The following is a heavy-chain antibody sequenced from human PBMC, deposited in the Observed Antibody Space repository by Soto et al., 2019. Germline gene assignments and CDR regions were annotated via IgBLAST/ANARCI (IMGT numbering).Heavy chain of an antibody. CDR3: ARGGYCSPTSGYRRAGIWFDP. CDR1: GGSISSYY. Sequence: PSETLSLSFDVCGGSISSYYWSWIRQPTGKWLEWIGEINQSGSTNYNTSLKSRVTISVDTSKNQFSLRLRSVTAADTAVYECARGGYCSPTSGYRRAGIWFDPWGQGTLVTVSS. V-gene: IGHV4-34*01. D-gene: IGHD2-2*02. J-gene: IGHJ5*02. CDR2: INQSGST.